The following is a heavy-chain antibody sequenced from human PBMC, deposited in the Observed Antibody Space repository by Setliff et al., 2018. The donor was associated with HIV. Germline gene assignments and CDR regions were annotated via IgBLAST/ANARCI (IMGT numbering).Heavy chain of an antibody. CDR1: GFTVSGNY. D-gene: IGHD3-16*01. J-gene: IGHJ6*03. CDR2: IYSGGRT. V-gene: IGHV3-53*01. Sequence: GVLRLSCAASGFTVSGNYMSWVRQAPGMGLEWVSVIYSGGRTHYEDSVKGRFTISRDNSKNTLYLQMNSLKIAATAVYYCARGRYDYIWGDHRDYYYYYIDVWGKGTTVTVSS. CDR3: ARGRYDYIWGDHRDYYYYYIDV.